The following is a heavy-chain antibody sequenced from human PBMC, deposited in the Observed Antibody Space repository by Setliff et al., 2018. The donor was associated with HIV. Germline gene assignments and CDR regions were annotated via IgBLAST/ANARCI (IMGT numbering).Heavy chain of an antibody. V-gene: IGHV4-34*01. CDR2: ICHSGSA. CDR1: GFTFSSYS. D-gene: IGHD1-26*01. J-gene: IGHJ4*02. Sequence: GSLRLSCAASGFTFSSYSMNWVRQAPGKGLEWIGEICHSGSANYNPSLRSRVNMSIDTSTRQFSLNLTSVTAADTAVYYCGRGPHIVGASWAVIDYWGQGSQVTVSS. CDR3: GRGPHIVGASWAVIDY.